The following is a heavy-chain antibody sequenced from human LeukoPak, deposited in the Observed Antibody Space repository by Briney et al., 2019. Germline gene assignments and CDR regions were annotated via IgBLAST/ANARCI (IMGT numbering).Heavy chain of an antibody. J-gene: IGHJ3*02. D-gene: IGHD6-13*01. CDR2: ISSSGSII. V-gene: IGHV3-48*03. CDR1: GFTFSTYE. CDR3: ARDRVGSSSRPDAFDI. Sequence: GGSLRLSCAASGFTFSTYEMHWVRQAPGKGLEWVSYISSSGSIIYYADSVKGRFTISRDNAKNSLYLQMNSLRVEDTAVYYCARDRVGSSSRPDAFDIWGQGTMGTVSS.